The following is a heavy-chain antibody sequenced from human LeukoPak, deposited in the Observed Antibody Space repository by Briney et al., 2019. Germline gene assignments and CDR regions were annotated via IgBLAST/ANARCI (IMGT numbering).Heavy chain of an antibody. CDR2: IYNSGST. CDR1: GGSLSSFY. CDR3: ARDSGGYCSGGTCYSGTFDI. Sequence: PSETLSLTCTASGGSLSSFYWSWIRQPAGKGLEWIGRIYNSGSTNYNPSLRSRVTMAVDTSKNQFSLKLSSVTAADTAVYYCARDSGGYCSGGTCYSGTFDIWGQGTMVTVSS. J-gene: IGHJ3*02. V-gene: IGHV4-4*07. D-gene: IGHD2-15*01.